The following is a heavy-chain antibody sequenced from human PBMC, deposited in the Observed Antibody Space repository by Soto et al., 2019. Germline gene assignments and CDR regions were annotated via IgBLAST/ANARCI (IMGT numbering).Heavy chain of an antibody. CDR1: GLAVSSNY. V-gene: IGHV3-53*01. CDR2: IFGGGKI. Sequence: GGSLRLSCATSGLAVSSNYFIWVRQAPGKGLECVSGIFGGGKIYYADSVKGRFITSKDNSNSMVYLQMNSLRAEDTAIYYCARPSGNNERAFDLWGKGTVVTVSS. D-gene: IGHD1-26*01. J-gene: IGHJ3*01. CDR3: ARPSGNNERAFDL.